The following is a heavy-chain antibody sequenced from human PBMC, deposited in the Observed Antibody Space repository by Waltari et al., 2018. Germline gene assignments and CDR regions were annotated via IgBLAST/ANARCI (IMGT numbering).Heavy chain of an antibody. CDR1: TFNTYG. J-gene: IGHJ3*02. CDR3: AKGGPKYSGNPSALDT. Sequence: TFNTYGVHWVRQAPVKGLEWVAVISYDGSKKYYADSVKGRFAISRDNSKNTLFLEMNSLKVEDTAVYFCAKGGPKYSGNPSALDTWGQGTMVTVSS. D-gene: IGHD1-26*01. CDR2: ISYDGSKK. V-gene: IGHV3-30*18.